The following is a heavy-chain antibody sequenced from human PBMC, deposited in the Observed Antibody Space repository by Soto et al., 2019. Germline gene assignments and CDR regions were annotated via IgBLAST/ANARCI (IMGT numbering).Heavy chain of an antibody. Sequence: EVHLVESGGGLVKPGGSLRLSCVASGLNFSDAWMSWVRQAPGKGLEWIGRIKNEGEGGTTDYAAVVKCRFIISRDDSKNTLYLQMNSLTAADTAVYYCVAPWLFWGHGNLVTVSS. CDR2: IKNEGEGGTT. J-gene: IGHJ4*01. CDR1: GLNFSDAW. D-gene: IGHD3-10*01. CDR3: VAPWLF. V-gene: IGHV3-15*05.